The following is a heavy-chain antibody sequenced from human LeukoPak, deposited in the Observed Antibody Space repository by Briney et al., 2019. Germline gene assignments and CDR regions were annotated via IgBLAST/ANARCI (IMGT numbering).Heavy chain of an antibody. CDR3: ARGGYSNDPFDY. CDR1: GFTFRSHE. V-gene: IGHV3-48*03. CDR2: ISSSGSTI. Sequence: GGSLRLSCAASGFTFRSHEMKWVRQAPGKGPEWVSHISSSGSTIYYADSVKGRFTISRDNAKNSLYLQMNSLRAEDSAVYYCARGGYSNDPFDYWGQGTLVTVSS. J-gene: IGHJ4*02. D-gene: IGHD4-11*01.